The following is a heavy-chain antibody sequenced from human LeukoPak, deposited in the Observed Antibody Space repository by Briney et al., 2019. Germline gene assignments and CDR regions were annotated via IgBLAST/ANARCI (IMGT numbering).Heavy chain of an antibody. Sequence: GGSLRLSCAASGFTFRTYAMHWIRQAPGKGLEYVSAISSNGGSTYYANSVKGRFTISRDNSKNTVYLQMDNLEPEDMAVYYCATLGAEYWGQGTLVTVSS. CDR3: ATLGAEY. V-gene: IGHV3-64*01. CDR2: ISSNGGST. J-gene: IGHJ4*02. CDR1: GFTFRTYA. D-gene: IGHD3-16*01.